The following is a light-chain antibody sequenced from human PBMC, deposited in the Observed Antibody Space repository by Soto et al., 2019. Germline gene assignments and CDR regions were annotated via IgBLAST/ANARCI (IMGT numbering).Light chain of an antibody. V-gene: IGKV1-39*01. CDR2: SAS. CDR3: QGSFDMKT. CDR1: QSIYSH. J-gene: IGKJ1*01. Sequence: DIQMTQSPSSLSASLGDRVTITCRASQSIYSHLNWYQQKPGKAPELLIHSASTLRSGVPSRFSGSRSGTTFSLTISSLQPEDFATYYCQGSFDMKTFGQGTKVDVK.